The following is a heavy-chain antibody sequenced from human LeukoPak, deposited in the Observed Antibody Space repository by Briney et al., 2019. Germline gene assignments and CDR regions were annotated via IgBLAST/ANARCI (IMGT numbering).Heavy chain of an antibody. CDR2: IYTRGST. J-gene: IGHJ5*02. V-gene: IGHV4-4*07. D-gene: IGHD6-6*01. CDR1: GGSINNYY. Sequence: SETLSLTCTVSGGSINNYYWSWIRQPAGKGLEWIGRIYTRGSTNYNPSLKSRVTMSVDTSKNQFSLRLSSVTAADTAVYFCARRSHYSDSSAANAWGQGTLVTVSS. CDR3: ARRSHYSDSSAANA.